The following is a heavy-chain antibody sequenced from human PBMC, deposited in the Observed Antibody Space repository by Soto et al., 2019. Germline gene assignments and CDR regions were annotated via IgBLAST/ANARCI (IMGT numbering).Heavy chain of an antibody. Sequence: SETLSLTCTVSGGSISSGDYYWSWIRQPPGKGLEWIGYIYYSGSTYYNPSLKSRVTISVDTSKNQFSLKLSSVTAADTAVYNCARVLTSIRTYYYGSGNWFDPWGQGTLVTV. D-gene: IGHD3-10*01. J-gene: IGHJ5*02. CDR2: IYYSGST. CDR3: ARVLTSIRTYYYGSGNWFDP. V-gene: IGHV4-30-4*01. CDR1: GGSISSGDYY.